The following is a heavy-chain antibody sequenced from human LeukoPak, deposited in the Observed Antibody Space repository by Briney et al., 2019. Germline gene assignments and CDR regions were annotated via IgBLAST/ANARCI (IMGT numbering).Heavy chain of an antibody. CDR1: GYTFTSYY. D-gene: IGHD2-2*01. V-gene: IGHV1-46*01. Sequence: ASVKVSCKASGYTFTSYYMHWVRQAPGQGLEWVGIIKPSGCSTSYAHKFPGRVTMSRDMSTSTVYMELSSLRSEDTAVYYCARYIPPCDRRPQLCDYFDYWGQGTLVTVSS. CDR3: ARYIPPCDRRPQLCDYFDY. CDR2: IKPSGCST. J-gene: IGHJ4*02.